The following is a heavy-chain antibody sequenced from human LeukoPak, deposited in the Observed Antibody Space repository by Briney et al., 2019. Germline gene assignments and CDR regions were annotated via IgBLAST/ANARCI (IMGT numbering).Heavy chain of an antibody. V-gene: IGHV3-30*02. J-gene: IGHJ6*03. CDR1: GFTFSSYG. D-gene: IGHD2-2*01. Sequence: PGGSLRLSCAQSGFTFSSYGMHWVRQAPGKGLEWVAFIRYDGSNKYYADSVKGRFTISRDNSKNTLYLQMNSLRAEDTAVYYCANTGAGTSSYFYYYMDVWGKGTTVTVSS. CDR2: IRYDGSNK. CDR3: ANTGAGTSSYFYYYMDV.